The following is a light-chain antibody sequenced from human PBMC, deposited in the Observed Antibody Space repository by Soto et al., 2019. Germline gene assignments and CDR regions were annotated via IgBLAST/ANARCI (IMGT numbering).Light chain of an antibody. V-gene: IGKV3-20*01. CDR2: GAS. J-gene: IGKJ1*01. CDR1: QSVSSNY. CDR3: QQYGSLSWT. Sequence: DIVVTQSPGTLSLSPGERATLSCRASQSVSSNYLAWYQQKPGQAPRLLIYGASTRATGVPDRFSGSGSGTDFTLTISRLEPEDFAVYHCQQYGSLSWTFGQGTKVEIK.